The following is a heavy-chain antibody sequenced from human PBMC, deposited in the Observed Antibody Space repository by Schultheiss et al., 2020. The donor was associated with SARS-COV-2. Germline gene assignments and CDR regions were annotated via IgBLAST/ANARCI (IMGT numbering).Heavy chain of an antibody. J-gene: IGHJ6*02. D-gene: IGHD5-18*01. Sequence: SETLSLTCAVSGYSISSGYYWGWIRQPPGQGLEWIGSIYHSGSTYYNPSLKSRVTMSVDTSKNQFSLKLSSVTAADTAVYYCARDYLAGPRGYSYGKDGMDVWGQGTTVTVSS. CDR3: ARDYLAGPRGYSYGKDGMDV. V-gene: IGHV4-38-2*02. CDR2: IYHSGST. CDR1: GYSISSGYY.